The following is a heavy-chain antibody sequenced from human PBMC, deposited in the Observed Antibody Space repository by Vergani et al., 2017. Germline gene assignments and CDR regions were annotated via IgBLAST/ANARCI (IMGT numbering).Heavy chain of an antibody. Sequence: EVQLVESGGGLVKPGGSLRLSCAASGFTFSSYRMNWVRQAPGKGLEWVSSISSSSSYIYYADSVKGRFTISRDNAKNSLYLQMNSLRAEDTAVYYCARDFLTIEGLFDYWGQGTLVTVSS. D-gene: IGHD3-3*01. CDR2: ISSSSSYI. J-gene: IGHJ4*02. CDR3: ARDFLTIEGLFDY. CDR1: GFTFSSYR. V-gene: IGHV3-21*01.